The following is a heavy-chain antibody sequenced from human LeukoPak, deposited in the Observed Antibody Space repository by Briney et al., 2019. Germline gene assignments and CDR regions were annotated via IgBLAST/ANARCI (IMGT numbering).Heavy chain of an antibody. D-gene: IGHD6-13*01. CDR2: ISYSGST. CDR1: GGSISSSSYY. V-gene: IGHV4-39*01. CDR3: ASGGSSSWYRWFDP. J-gene: IGHJ5*02. Sequence: SETLSLTCTVSGGSISSSSYYWGWIRQPPGKGLEWIGDISYSGSTYYNPSLKSRVTISVDTSKNQFSLKLSSVTVTDTAVYYCASGGSSSWYRWFDPWGQGTLVTVSS.